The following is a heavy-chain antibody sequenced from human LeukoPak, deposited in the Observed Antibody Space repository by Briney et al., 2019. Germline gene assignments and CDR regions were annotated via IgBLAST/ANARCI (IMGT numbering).Heavy chain of an antibody. D-gene: IGHD3-22*01. CDR2: ISYDGSNK. CDR1: GFTFSSYA. J-gene: IGHJ3*02. V-gene: IGHV3-30*04. CDR3: ARDRSSGDAFDI. Sequence: GGSLRLSCAASGFTFSSYAMHWVRQAPGKGLEWVAVISYDGSNKYYADSVKGRFTISRDNSKNTLCLQMNSLRAEDTAVYYCARDRSSGDAFDIWGQGTMVTVSS.